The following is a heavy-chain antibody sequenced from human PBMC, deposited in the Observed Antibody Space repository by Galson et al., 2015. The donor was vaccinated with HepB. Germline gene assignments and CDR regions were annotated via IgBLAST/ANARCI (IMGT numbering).Heavy chain of an antibody. Sequence: SLRLSCAASGFAFGTHSMTWVRQAPGKGLQWVSTITAGGRTTYAESVTGRFTVSRDNSNNRVYLQMNSLRVADTAVYYCAKGTERRLTTITSHNYFDHWGRGALVTVSS. CDR1: GFAFGTHS. J-gene: IGHJ4*02. CDR2: ITAGGRT. D-gene: IGHD5-12*01. CDR3: AKGTERRLTTITSHNYFDH. V-gene: IGHV3-23*01.